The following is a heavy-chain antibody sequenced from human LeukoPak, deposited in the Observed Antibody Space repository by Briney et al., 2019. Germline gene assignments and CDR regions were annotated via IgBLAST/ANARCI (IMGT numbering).Heavy chain of an antibody. J-gene: IGHJ4*02. CDR1: GFTFSNAW. CDR2: IKIKTDGVTT. D-gene: IGHD5-18*01. V-gene: IGHV3-15*01. Sequence: GGSLRLSCAAAGFTFSNAWMSWVRQAPGKGLEWVGRIKIKTDGVTTDYTAPVKGRFTISRDDSKNTLYLQINSLKTEDTAVYYCTTDLGAMVTVRVDYWGQGTLVTVSS. CDR3: TTDLGAMVTVRVDY.